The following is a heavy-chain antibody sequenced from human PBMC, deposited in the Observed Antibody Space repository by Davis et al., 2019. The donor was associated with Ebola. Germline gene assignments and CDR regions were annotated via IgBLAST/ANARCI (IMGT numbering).Heavy chain of an antibody. V-gene: IGHV3-7*03. CDR2: INPDGSEK. CDR1: GFTFSSYS. Sequence: GESLKISCAASGFTFSSYSMNWVRQAPGQGLEWVANINPDGSEKYYLDSVKGRFTISRDNAKSSAYLQMNSLRVEDTAVYYCLSSGDGPWGQGTLVTVSS. CDR3: LSSGDGP. D-gene: IGHD3-22*01. J-gene: IGHJ5*02.